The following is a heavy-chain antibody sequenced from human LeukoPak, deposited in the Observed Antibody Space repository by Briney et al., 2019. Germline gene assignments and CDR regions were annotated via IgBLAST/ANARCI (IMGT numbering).Heavy chain of an antibody. J-gene: IGHJ4*02. CDR1: VFTFSSYA. Sequence: GGSLRLSCAASVFTFSSYAMHWVRQAPGKGLEYVSAISSNGGSTYYANSVKGRFTISRDNSKNTLYLQMGSLRAEDMAVYYCAREENYSGSYRNWGQGTLVTVSS. CDR3: AREENYSGSYRN. V-gene: IGHV3-64*01. D-gene: IGHD1-26*01. CDR2: ISSNGGST.